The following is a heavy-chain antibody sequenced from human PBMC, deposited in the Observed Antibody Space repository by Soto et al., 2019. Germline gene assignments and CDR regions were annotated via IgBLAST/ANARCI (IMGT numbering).Heavy chain of an antibody. CDR3: ARGSNWGYYFDY. V-gene: IGHV1-18*01. J-gene: IGHJ4*02. CDR2: INAYNGNT. D-gene: IGHD6-13*01. CDR1: GYTFTSCG. Sequence: ASVKVSCKASGYTFTSCGISWVRQAPGQGLEWMGWINAYNGNTNYAQKLQGRVTMTTDTSTSTAYMELRSLRSDDTAIYYCARGSNWGYYFDYWGQGTLVTVSS.